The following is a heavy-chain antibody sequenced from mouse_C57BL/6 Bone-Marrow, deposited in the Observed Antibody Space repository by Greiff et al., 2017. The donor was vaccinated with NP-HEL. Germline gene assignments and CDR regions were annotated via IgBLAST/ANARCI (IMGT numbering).Heavy chain of an antibody. Sequence: EVKVVESGGDLVKPGGSLKLSCAASGFTFSSYGMSWVRQTPDKRLEWVATISSGGSYTYYPASLKGRSTISSDNTKNTLYLQMRSLKSEDAALYYCSSPYDYDVAWFAYWGQGTLVTVSA. J-gene: IGHJ3*01. CDR1: GFTFSSYG. V-gene: IGHV5-6*01. CDR2: ISSGGSYT. CDR3: SSPYDYDVAWFAY. D-gene: IGHD2-4*01.